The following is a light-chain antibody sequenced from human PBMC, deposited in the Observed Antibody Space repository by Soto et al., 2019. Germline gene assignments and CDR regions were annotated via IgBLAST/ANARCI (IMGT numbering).Light chain of an antibody. V-gene: IGKV1-8*01. Sequence: IRMTPSPSSLSAFTGGRVTITCRASQGISSYLAWYQQKPGKAPKLLIYAASTLQSGVPSRFSGSGSGTDFTLTISCLQSEDFATYYCQQYYSYPWTFGHGTKVDIK. J-gene: IGKJ1*01. CDR1: QGISSY. CDR2: AAS. CDR3: QQYYSYPWT.